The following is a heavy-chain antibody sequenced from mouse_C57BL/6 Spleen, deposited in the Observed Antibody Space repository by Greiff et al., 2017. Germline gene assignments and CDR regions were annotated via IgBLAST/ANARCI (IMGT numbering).Heavy chain of an antibody. CDR2: IRNKANGYTT. CDR3: ARFYDAYFDY. D-gene: IGHD2-3*01. J-gene: IGHJ2*01. V-gene: IGHV7-3*01. CDR1: GFTFTDYY. Sequence: DVTLVESGGGLVQPGGSLSLSCAASGFTFTDYYMSWVRQPPGKALEWLGFIRNKANGYTTEYSASVKGRFTISRDNSQSILYLQMNALRAEDSATYYCARFYDAYFDYWGQGTTLTVSS.